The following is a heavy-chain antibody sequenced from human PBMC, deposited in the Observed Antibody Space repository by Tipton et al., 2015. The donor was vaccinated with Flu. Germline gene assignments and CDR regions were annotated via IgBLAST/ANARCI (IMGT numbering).Heavy chain of an antibody. J-gene: IGHJ4*02. CDR1: GYTFSDYY. V-gene: IGHV1-2*06. D-gene: IGHD2-21*01. CDR3: ARMGVAIPTLDH. CDR2: INPNTGGT. Sequence: QMQLVQSGAEVKKPGASVKVSCKSSGYTFSDYYIHWVRQAPGQGLEWMGRINPNTGGTKFAENFKGRVTMTRDTSSSTAYMELISLISDDTAVYYCARMGVAIPTLDHWGQGTLVTVSS.